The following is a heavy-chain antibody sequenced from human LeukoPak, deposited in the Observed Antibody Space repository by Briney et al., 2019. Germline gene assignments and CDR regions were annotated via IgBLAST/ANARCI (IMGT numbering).Heavy chain of an antibody. CDR2: ISSRTSDT. J-gene: IGHJ4*02. V-gene: IGHV3-11*03. D-gene: IGHD3-22*01. CDR3: AKLDYYDTH. CDR1: GFTFSDYY. Sequence: GGSLRLSCAASGFTFSDYYMSWIRQAPGKGLEWVSYISSRTSDTNYVDSVKGRFTISRDNAKNSLYLQMNSLRAEDTAVYFCAKLDYYDTHWGQGTLVTVSS.